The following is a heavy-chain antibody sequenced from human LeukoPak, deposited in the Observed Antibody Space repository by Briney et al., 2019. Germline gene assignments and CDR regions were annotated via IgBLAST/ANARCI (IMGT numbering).Heavy chain of an antibody. CDR3: ARSIQYYYYYMDV. D-gene: IGHD2/OR15-2a*01. CDR2: IYSDNT. Sequence: GGSLRLSCTVSGFTVSSNSMSWVRQAPGKGLEWVSFIYSDNTHYSDSVKGRFTISRDNSKNTLYLQMNSLRAEDTAVYYCARSIQYYYYYMDVWGKGTTVTVSS. CDR1: GFTVSSNS. V-gene: IGHV3-53*01. J-gene: IGHJ6*03.